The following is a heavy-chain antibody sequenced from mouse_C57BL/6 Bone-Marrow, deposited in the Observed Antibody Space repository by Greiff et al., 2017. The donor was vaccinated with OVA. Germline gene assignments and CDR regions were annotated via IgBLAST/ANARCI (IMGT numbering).Heavy chain of an antibody. V-gene: IGHV10-1*01. CDR3: VRHPNYPHYYAMDY. J-gene: IGHJ4*01. CDR1: GFSFNTYA. Sequence: EVQVVESGGGLVQPKGSLKLSCAASGFSFNTYAMNWVRQAPGKGLEWVARIRSKSNNYATYYADSVKDRFTISSDDSESMLYLQMNNLKTEDTAMYYCVRHPNYPHYYAMDYWGQGTSVTVSS. CDR2: IRSKSNNYAT. D-gene: IGHD2-1*01.